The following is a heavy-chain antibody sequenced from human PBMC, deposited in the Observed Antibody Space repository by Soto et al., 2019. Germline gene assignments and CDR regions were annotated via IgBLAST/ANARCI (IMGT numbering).Heavy chain of an antibody. CDR1: GFTFSSYS. CDR2: ISSSSSYI. CDR3: ASEGSTYYYGSGSYYRRDYFDY. D-gene: IGHD3-10*01. J-gene: IGHJ4*02. V-gene: IGHV3-21*01. Sequence: GGSLRLSCAASGFTFSSYSMNWVRQAPGKGLEWVSSISSSSSYIYYADSVKGRFTISRDNAKNSLYLQMNSLRAEDTAVYYCASEGSTYYYGSGSYYRRDYFDYWGQGTLVTVSS.